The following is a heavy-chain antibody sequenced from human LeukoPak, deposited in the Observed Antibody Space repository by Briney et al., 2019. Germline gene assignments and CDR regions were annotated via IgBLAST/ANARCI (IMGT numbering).Heavy chain of an antibody. Sequence: GASVKVSCKASGYTFTSYGISWVRQAPGQGLEWMGWISAYNGNTNYAQKFQGRVTITADKSTSTAYMELSSLRSEDTAVYYCARLGPPTYRLFDYWGQGTLVTVSS. D-gene: IGHD1-14*01. V-gene: IGHV1-18*01. J-gene: IGHJ4*02. CDR1: GYTFTSYG. CDR3: ARLGPPTYRLFDY. CDR2: ISAYNGNT.